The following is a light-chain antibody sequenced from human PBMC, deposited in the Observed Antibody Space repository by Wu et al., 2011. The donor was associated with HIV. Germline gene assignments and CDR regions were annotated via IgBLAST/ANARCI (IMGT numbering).Light chain of an antibody. CDR2: GAS. CDR1: QSVSSNF. CDR3: QQYGGAPFT. V-gene: IGKV3-20*01. Sequence: RASQSVSSNFLAWYQHRPGQAPRLLIYGASNRATGIPDRFSGSGSGTDFTLTISRLEPEDFAVYYCQQYGGAPFTFGGGPKWRS. J-gene: IGKJ4*01.